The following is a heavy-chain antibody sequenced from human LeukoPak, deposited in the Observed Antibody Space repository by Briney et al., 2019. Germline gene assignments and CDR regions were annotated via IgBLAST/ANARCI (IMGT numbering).Heavy chain of an antibody. J-gene: IGHJ4*02. CDR2: IYYSGST. V-gene: IGHV4-59*01. CDR3: VRGGIVGTTARIPLFDY. D-gene: IGHD1-26*01. CDR1: GGSISSFY. Sequence: KPSGTPSPTCTVSGGSISSFYWSWGRQPPREGLEGIWYIYYSGSTNYNPSLKSRVTMSVDTSKNQFSLKLSSVTAADTAVYYCVRGGIVGTTARIPLFDYWGQGTLVTVSS.